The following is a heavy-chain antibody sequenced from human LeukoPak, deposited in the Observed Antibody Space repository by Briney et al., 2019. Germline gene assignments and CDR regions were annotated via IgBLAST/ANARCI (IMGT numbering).Heavy chain of an antibody. V-gene: IGHV3-53*01. CDR3: AREGPYYGSGSSDY. CDR2: IYSGGSA. Sequence: GGSLRLSCAASGFTVSSNYMSWVRQAPGKGLEWVSVIYSGGSAYYADSVKGRFTISRDNSKNTLYLQMNSLRAEDTAVYYCAREGPYYGSGSSDYLGQGTLVTVSS. J-gene: IGHJ4*02. CDR1: GFTVSSNY. D-gene: IGHD3-10*01.